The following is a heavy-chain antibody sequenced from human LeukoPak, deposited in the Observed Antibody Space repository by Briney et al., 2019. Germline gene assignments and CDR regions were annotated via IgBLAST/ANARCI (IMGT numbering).Heavy chain of an antibody. Sequence: SETLSLTCTVSGGSISSSSYYWGWIRQPPGKGLEWIGSIYYSGSTYYNPSLKSRVTISVDTSKNQFSLKLSSVTAADTAVYYCARSSIHYCSGGSCYPNYYMDVWGKGTTVTISS. CDR2: IYYSGST. J-gene: IGHJ6*03. CDR3: ARSSIHYCSGGSCYPNYYMDV. V-gene: IGHV4-39*01. D-gene: IGHD2-15*01. CDR1: GGSISSSSYY.